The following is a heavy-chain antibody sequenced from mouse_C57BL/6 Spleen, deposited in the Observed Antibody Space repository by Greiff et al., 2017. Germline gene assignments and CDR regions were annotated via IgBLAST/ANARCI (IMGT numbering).Heavy chain of an antibody. D-gene: IGHD1-1*01. V-gene: IGHV1-59*01. CDR2: IDPSDSYT. CDR1: GYTFTSYW. Sequence: QVQLQQSGAELVRPGTSVKLSCTASGYTFTSYWMHWVKQRPGKGLEWIGVIDPSDSYTNYHQKFKGKATLTVDTSSSTAYMQLSSLTSEDSAVYYCARGITTVVEGGYFDYWGQGTTLTVSS. CDR3: ARGITTVVEGGYFDY. J-gene: IGHJ2*01.